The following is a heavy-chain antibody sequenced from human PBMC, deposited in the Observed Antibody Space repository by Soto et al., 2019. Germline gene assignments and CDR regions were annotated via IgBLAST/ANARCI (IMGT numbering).Heavy chain of an antibody. CDR2: INAGNGNT. V-gene: IGHV1-3*01. CDR1: GYTFTGYY. Sequence: ASVKVSCKASGYTFTGYYMHWVRQAPGQRLEWMGWINAGNGNTKYSQKFQGRVTITRDTSASTAYMELSSLRSEDTAVYYCARDQTLRGYSYGYGYWGQGTLVTVSS. D-gene: IGHD5-18*01. CDR3: ARDQTLRGYSYGYGY. J-gene: IGHJ4*02.